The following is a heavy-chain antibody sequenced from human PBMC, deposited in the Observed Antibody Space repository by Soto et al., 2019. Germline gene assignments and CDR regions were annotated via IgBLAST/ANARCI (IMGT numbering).Heavy chain of an antibody. Sequence: GGSLRLSCAASGFTFSSHGMHWVRQAPGKGLEWVAVIWYDGTNKYYGDSLKGRFTISRDNSKNMLYLQMNTLRPEDTALYYCVRDRLTGHDAFDIWGQGAMVTVSS. CDR3: VRDRLTGHDAFDI. D-gene: IGHD4-4*01. V-gene: IGHV3-33*01. CDR1: GFTFSSHG. CDR2: IWYDGTNK. J-gene: IGHJ3*02.